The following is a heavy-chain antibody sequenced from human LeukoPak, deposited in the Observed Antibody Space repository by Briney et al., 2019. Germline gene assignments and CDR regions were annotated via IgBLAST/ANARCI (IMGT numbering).Heavy chain of an antibody. Sequence: SETLSLTCTVSGGSISSSSYYWGWIRQPPGKGLEWIGSIYYSGSTYYNPPLKSRVTISVDTSKNQFSLKLSSVTAADTAVYYCASLVKVVVPAAISGVYWGQGTLVTVSS. V-gene: IGHV4-39*01. CDR3: ASLVKVVVPAAISGVY. CDR1: GGSISSSSYY. D-gene: IGHD2-2*02. CDR2: IYYSGST. J-gene: IGHJ4*02.